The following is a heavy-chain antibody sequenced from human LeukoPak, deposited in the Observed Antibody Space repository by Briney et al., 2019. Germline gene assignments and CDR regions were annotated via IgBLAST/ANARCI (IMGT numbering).Heavy chain of an antibody. V-gene: IGHV3-21*01. J-gene: IGHJ4*02. CDR1: GFTFSSYA. D-gene: IGHD6-19*01. Sequence: GGSLRLSCAASGFTFSSYAMSWVRQAPGMGLEWVSSISSESAYILYADSVKGRFTISRDNAKNSLYLQMDSLRAEDTAVYYCARFETVAAKPFEYWGQGALVTVSS. CDR2: ISSESAYI. CDR3: ARFETVAAKPFEY.